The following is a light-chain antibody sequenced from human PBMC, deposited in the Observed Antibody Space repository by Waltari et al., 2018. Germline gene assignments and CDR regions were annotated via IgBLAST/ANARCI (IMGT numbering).Light chain of an antibody. CDR1: RSNIGSNS. V-gene: IGLV1-44*01. J-gene: IGLJ3*02. CDR3: ASWDDTLNGLWV. CDR2: TNS. Sequence: QSVLTQPPSASGTPGQKVTISCSGSRSNIGSNSVSWYQQVPGTAPKLIIFTNSQRSSVVPDGFSASKAGTSASLAISGLQAEDEADYYCASWDDTLNGLWVFGGGTSLTVL.